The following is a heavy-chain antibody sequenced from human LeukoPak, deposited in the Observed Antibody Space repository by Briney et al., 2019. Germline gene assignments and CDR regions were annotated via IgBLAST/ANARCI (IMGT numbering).Heavy chain of an antibody. CDR3: VTLDGYNWVDY. CDR2: IFYSGST. CDR1: GGSINGNSYF. J-gene: IGHJ4*02. Sequence: SETLSLTCTVSGGSINGNSYFWGWIRQPPGKGLEWIGNIFYSGSTKYSSSLKSRVTISVDTSKNQFSLKMTSVTAADTAVYYCVTLDGYNWVDYWGQGTLVTVS. V-gene: IGHV4-39*01. D-gene: IGHD5-24*01.